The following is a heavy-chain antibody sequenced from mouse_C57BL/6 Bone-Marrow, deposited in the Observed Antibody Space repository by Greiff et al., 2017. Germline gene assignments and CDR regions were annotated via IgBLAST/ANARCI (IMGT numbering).Heavy chain of an antibody. J-gene: IGHJ4*01. CDR2: MHPNGGSP. CDR3: ARSYDYDDYTMDY. D-gene: IGHD2-4*01. Sequence: VKLQQPGAELVKPGASVKLSCKASGYTFTNYWMHWVKQRPGQGLEWIGMMHPNGGSPDYNEKFKSEATLSVDKSSRTAYMELSSLTSEDSAVYYWARSYDYDDYTMDYWGQGTSVTVSA. CDR1: GYTFTNYW. V-gene: IGHV1-64*01.